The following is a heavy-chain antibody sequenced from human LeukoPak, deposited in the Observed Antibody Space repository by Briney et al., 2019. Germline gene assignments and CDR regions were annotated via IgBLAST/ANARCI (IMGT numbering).Heavy chain of an antibody. Sequence: GASVKVSCKTSGYTFTAYYIHWVRQAPGQGLEWTGWMNPVSGGTNYAQRFQGRVTMTRDSSISTAYMQLSSLRSDDTAATASYYVGKGLAPSWFDPWGKGTLLTVSS. J-gene: IGHJ5*02. CDR3: YYVGKGLAPSWFDP. D-gene: IGHD3-16*01. CDR1: GYTFTAYY. CDR2: MNPVSGGT. V-gene: IGHV1-2*02.